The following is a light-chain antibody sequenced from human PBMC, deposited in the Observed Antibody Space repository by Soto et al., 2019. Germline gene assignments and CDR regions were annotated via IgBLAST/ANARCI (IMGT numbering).Light chain of an antibody. Sequence: DVRMTQSLSNLSSSGGDAVSVTCGASQSVSGWLAWHQQKLGNAPKLLIYAASSLQRGVPSRFNGSGSGTDFTLTISSLQPEDFATYYCQQSYSTPFTFGGGTKVDIK. CDR3: QQSYSTPFT. J-gene: IGKJ4*01. CDR2: AAS. V-gene: IGKV1-39*01. CDR1: QSVSGW.